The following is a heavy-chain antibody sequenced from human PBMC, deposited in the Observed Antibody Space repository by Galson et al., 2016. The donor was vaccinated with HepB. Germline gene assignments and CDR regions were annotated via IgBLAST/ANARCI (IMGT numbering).Heavy chain of an antibody. CDR3: ATHGLYDSGYFDY. J-gene: IGHJ4*02. V-gene: IGHV4-4*02. CDR1: GGSISRNNW. D-gene: IGHD3-22*01. CDR2: IFHSGST. Sequence: ETLSLTCAVSGGSISRNNWWSWVRQPPGKRLEWIGEIFHSGSTNYNPSLKSRVTMSVDMSKNHVSLKLISVTAADTAVYYCATHGLYDSGYFDYWGQGTLVTVSS.